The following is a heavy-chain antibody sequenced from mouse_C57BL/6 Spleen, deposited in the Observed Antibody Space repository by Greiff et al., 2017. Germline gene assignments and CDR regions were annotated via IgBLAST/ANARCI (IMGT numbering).Heavy chain of an antibody. CDR1: GFTFSSYD. Sequence: EVQGVESGGDLVKPGGSLKLSCAASGFTFSSYDMSWVRQTPDKRLEWVATISGGGSYTYYPDSVKGRFTISRDKAKNTLYLQMSSLKSEDTAMYYCARPPHLLYYFDDWGQGTTLTVSS. D-gene: IGHD2-1*01. J-gene: IGHJ2*01. CDR3: ARPPHLLYYFDD. CDR2: ISGGGSYT. V-gene: IGHV5-6*01.